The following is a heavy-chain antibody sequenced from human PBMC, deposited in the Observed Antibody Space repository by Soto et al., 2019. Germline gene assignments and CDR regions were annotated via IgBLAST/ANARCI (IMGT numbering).Heavy chain of an antibody. Sequence: GASVKVSCKASGGTFSSYSISWVLQAPGQGLEWMGGIIPIFGTANYAQKFQGRVTITADKSTSTAYMELSSLRSEDTAVYYCAREKDMTTYYFDYWGQGTLVTVSS. CDR2: IIPIFGTA. D-gene: IGHD2-15*01. CDR1: GGTFSSYS. V-gene: IGHV1-69*06. J-gene: IGHJ4*02. CDR3: AREKDMTTYYFDY.